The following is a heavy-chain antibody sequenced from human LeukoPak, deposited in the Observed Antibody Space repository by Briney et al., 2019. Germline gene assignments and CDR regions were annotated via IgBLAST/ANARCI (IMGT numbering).Heavy chain of an antibody. D-gene: IGHD3-10*01. CDR1: GYTFTGYY. Sequence: GASVTVSCKASGYTFTGYYMHWVRQAPGQGLEWMGWINPNSGGTNYAQKFQGRVTMTRDTSISTAYMELSRLRSYDTAVYYCARIRGVINYYYYYYMDVRGKGTTVTVSS. CDR2: INPNSGGT. V-gene: IGHV1-2*02. CDR3: ARIRGVINYYYYYYMDV. J-gene: IGHJ6*03.